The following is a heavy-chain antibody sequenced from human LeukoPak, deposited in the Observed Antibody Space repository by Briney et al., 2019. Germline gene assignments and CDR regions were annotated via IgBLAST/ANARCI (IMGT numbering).Heavy chain of an antibody. D-gene: IGHD2-2*01. Sequence: SETLSLTCAVYGGSFSGYYWSWIRQPPGKGLEWIGEINHSGSTNYNPSLKSRVTISVDTSKNQFSLTLSSVTAADTAVYYCARRGCSSRSCSKRGWFDPWGQGTLVTVSS. CDR2: INHSGST. CDR3: ARRGCSSRSCSKRGWFDP. CDR1: GGSFSGYY. V-gene: IGHV4-34*01. J-gene: IGHJ5*02.